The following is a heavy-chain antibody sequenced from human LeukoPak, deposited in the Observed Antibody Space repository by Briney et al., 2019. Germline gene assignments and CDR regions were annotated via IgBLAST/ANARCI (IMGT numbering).Heavy chain of an antibody. CDR2: IRHDASSQ. CDR3: ARSGYSSGWPTFDY. D-gene: IGHD6-19*01. CDR1: GFSFSTYG. Sequence: GGSLRLSCAASGFSFSTYGMHWVRQAPGKGLEWVAFIRHDASSQYYADSVKGRFTISRDSSKDTLYLQMNSLRTEDTAVYYCARSGYSSGWPTFDYWGQGTLVTVSS. V-gene: IGHV3-30*02. J-gene: IGHJ4*02.